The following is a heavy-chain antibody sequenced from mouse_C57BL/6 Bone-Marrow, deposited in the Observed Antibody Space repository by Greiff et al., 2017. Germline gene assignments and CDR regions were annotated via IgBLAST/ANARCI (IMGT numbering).Heavy chain of an antibody. Sequence: VQLQQSGAELARPGASVKLSCKASGYTFTSYGISWVKQRTGQGLEWIGEIYPRSGNTYYNEKFKGKATLTADKSSSTAYMELRSLTSKDSAVYFCARRGYGSSPYYFDYWGQGTTLTVSS. CDR3: ARRGYGSSPYYFDY. CDR1: GYTFTSYG. CDR2: IYPRSGNT. D-gene: IGHD1-1*01. J-gene: IGHJ2*01. V-gene: IGHV1-81*01.